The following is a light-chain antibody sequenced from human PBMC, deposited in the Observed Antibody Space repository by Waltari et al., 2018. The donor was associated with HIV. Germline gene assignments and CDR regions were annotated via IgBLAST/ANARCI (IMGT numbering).Light chain of an antibody. CDR2: AAS. CDR3: QQAKRYPLLT. J-gene: IGKJ4*01. Sequence: DIQVTQSPSSVSASVGDRVTITCRASQGLTSWLAWYQQKLGEAPKLLIYAASTLQNGVPSRFSGSGSGTNFSLTISSLQPEDFATYYCQQAKRYPLLTFGGGTKVEIK. CDR1: QGLTSW. V-gene: IGKV1-12*01.